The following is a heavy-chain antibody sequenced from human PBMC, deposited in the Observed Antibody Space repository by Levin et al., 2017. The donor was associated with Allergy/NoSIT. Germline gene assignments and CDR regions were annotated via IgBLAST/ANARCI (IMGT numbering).Heavy chain of an antibody. CDR1: GFTFSDYS. J-gene: IGHJ5*02. V-gene: IGHV3-48*01. D-gene: IGHD7-27*01. CDR2: ISSSSATI. Sequence: GGSLRLSCAASGFTFSDYSMTWVRQAPGKGLEWVSFISSSSATIYYADSVKGRFTVSRDNGKNSLYLQMNSLRVEDTAIYYCARERAWGRLDPWGQATLVTVSS. CDR3: ARERAWGRLDP.